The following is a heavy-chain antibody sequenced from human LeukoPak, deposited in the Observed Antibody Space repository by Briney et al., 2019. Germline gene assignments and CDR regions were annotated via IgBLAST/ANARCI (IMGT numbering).Heavy chain of an antibody. CDR2: IYSGGST. CDR1: GFTVSSNY. CDR3: FSDSSGYHTHDY. V-gene: IGHV3-53*01. D-gene: IGHD3-22*01. Sequence: GGSLRLSCAASGFTVSSNYMIWVRQAPGKGLEWVSVIYSGGSTYYADSVEGRFTISRDNAKNSLYLQMNSLRAEDTAVYYCFSDSSGYHTHDYWGQGTLVTVSS. J-gene: IGHJ4*02.